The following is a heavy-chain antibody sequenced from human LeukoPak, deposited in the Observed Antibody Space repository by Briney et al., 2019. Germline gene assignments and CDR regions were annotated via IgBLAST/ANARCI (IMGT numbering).Heavy chain of an antibody. V-gene: IGHV4-59*08. CDR3: ARHRGPVEGFDP. D-gene: IGHD6-19*01. CDR1: GDSISSYY. Sequence: SETLSLTCTVSGDSISSYYWSWIRQPPGKGLEWIGYIYYSGSTNYNPSLKSRVTISVDTSKNQFSLKLSSVTAADTAVYYCARHRGPVEGFDPWGQGTLVTVSS. CDR2: IYYSGST. J-gene: IGHJ5*02.